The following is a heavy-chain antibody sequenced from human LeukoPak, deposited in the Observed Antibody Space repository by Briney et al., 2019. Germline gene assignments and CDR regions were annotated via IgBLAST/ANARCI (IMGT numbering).Heavy chain of an antibody. CDR2: IWNDGTNK. J-gene: IGHJ6*04. Sequence: GTSLRLSCEASGFSFTGHGMHWVRQAPGKGLEWVAVIWNDGTNKYYGDSVKGRFTISRDNSRKTLYLQMNSLRAEDTAVYYCARAFHSGAWYGMDVWGKGTTVTVSS. V-gene: IGHV3-33*01. CDR3: ARAFHSGAWYGMDV. CDR1: GFSFTGHG. D-gene: IGHD6-19*01.